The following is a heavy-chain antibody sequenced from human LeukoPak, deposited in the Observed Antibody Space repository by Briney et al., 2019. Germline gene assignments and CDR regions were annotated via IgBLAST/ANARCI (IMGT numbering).Heavy chain of an antibody. D-gene: IGHD6-19*01. CDR3: ARATYSSGWYMGD. V-gene: IGHV4-4*02. Sequence: SETLSLTCAVSGGSISSSNWWSWVRQPPGKGPEWIGEIYHSGSTNYNPSLKSRVTISVDKSKNQFSLKLSSVTAADTAVYYCARATYSSGWYMGDWGQGTLVTVSS. CDR1: GGSISSSNW. J-gene: IGHJ4*02. CDR2: IYHSGST.